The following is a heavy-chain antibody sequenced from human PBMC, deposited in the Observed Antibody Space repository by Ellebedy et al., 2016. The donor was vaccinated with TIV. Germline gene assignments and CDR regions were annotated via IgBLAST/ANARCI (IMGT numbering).Heavy chain of an antibody. CDR1: GYTFTGYY. CDR2: INPNSGGT. CDR3: ARDSYRYCSSTSCHLGS. Sequence: ASVKVSXXASGYTFTGYYMHWVRQAPGQGLEWMGWINPNSGGTNYAQKFQGRVTMTRDTSISTAYMELSRLRSDDTAVYYCARDSYRYCSSTSCHLGSWGQGTLVTVSS. D-gene: IGHD2-2*01. J-gene: IGHJ4*02. V-gene: IGHV1-2*02.